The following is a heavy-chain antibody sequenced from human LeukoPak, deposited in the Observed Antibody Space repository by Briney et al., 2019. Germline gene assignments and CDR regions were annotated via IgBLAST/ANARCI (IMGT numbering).Heavy chain of an antibody. CDR3: ARDTSSGYDFWGGFVYYFDY. J-gene: IGHJ4*02. D-gene: IGHD3-3*01. Sequence: GGSLRLSCAASGFTFSSYWMSWVRQAPGKGLEWVANIKQDGSEKYYVDSVKGRFTISRDNAKNSLYLQMNSLRAEDTAVYYCARDTSSGYDFWGGFVYYFDYWGQGTLVTVSS. CDR1: GFTFSSYW. V-gene: IGHV3-7*01. CDR2: IKQDGSEK.